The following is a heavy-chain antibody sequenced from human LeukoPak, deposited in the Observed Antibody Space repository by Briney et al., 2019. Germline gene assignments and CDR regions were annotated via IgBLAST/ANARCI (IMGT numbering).Heavy chain of an antibody. CDR2: IKQDGSEK. J-gene: IGHJ4*02. Sequence: GGSLRLSCEASGFTFSDYYMSWIRQAPGKGLEWVANIKQDGSEKYYVDSVKGRFTISRDNAKNSLYLQMNSLRAEDTAVYYCASQQWLLSDFDYWGQGTLVTVSS. CDR3: ASQQWLLSDFDY. V-gene: IGHV3-7*01. D-gene: IGHD6-19*01. CDR1: GFTFSDYY.